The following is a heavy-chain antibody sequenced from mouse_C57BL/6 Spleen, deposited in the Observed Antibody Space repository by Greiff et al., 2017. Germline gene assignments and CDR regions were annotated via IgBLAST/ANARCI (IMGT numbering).Heavy chain of an antibody. V-gene: IGHV3-1*01. CDR2: ISYSGST. Sequence: QSGPGMVKPSQSLSLTCTVTGYSITSGYDWHWIRHFPGNKLEWMGYISYSGSTNYNPSLKSRISITHDTSKNPIFLKLNSVTTEDTATYYCARAGPAWYFDVWGTGTTVTVSS. D-gene: IGHD4-1*01. J-gene: IGHJ1*03. CDR3: ARAGPAWYFDV. CDR1: GYSITSGYD.